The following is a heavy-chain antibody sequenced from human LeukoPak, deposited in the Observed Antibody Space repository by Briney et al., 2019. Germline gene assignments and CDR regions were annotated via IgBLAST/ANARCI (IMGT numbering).Heavy chain of an antibody. J-gene: IGHJ4*02. CDR2: ISDSGGRT. V-gene: IGHV3-23*01. D-gene: IGHD3-22*01. Sequence: GGSLRLSCVASGFSFNTYWMHWVRQAPGKGLEWVAGISDSGGRTNYADSVKGRFTISRDNPKNTLYLQMNSLRAEDTAVYFCAKRGVVIRVILVGFHKEAYYFDSWGQGALVTVSS. CDR3: AKRGVVIRVILVGFHKEAYYFDS. CDR1: GFSFNTYW.